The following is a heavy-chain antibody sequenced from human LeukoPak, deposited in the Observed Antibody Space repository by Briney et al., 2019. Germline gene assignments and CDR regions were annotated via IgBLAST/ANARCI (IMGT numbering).Heavy chain of an antibody. CDR2: IKQDGSEK. CDR1: GFTFSSYW. J-gene: IGHJ4*02. Sequence: PGRPLRFSWAAAGFTFSSYWRSWVRQAPGKGLEWVANIKQDGSEKYYVDSVKGRFTISRDNAKNSLYLQMNSLRAEDTAVYYCASMAADIVVVPAAVNIDYWGQGTLVTVSS. V-gene: IGHV3-7*01. CDR3: ASMAADIVVVPAAVNIDY. D-gene: IGHD2-2*01.